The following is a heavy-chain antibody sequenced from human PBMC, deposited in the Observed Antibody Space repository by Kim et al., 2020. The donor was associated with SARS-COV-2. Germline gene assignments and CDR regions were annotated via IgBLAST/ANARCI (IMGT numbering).Heavy chain of an antibody. D-gene: IGHD3-10*01. J-gene: IGHJ6*02. CDR2: ISGSGGT. V-gene: IGHV3-23*01. CDR3: AKPGLMVRGAMRYYYYGLDA. Sequence: GGSLRLSCAASGFTFSSYVMTWVRRAPGKGLQWVSSISGSGGTSYADSVKGRFTISRDNSKNTLYLQMNSLRAEDTAVNYCAKPGLMVRGAMRYYYYGLDAWGQGTTVTVSS. CDR1: GFTFSSYV.